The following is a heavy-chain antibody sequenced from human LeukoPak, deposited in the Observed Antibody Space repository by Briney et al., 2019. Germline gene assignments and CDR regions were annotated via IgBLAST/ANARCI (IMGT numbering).Heavy chain of an antibody. J-gene: IGHJ4*02. Sequence: PGGSLRLSCAASGFTFSSHSMNWVRQAPGKGLEWVSSISSSSSYIYYADSVKGRFTISRDNAKNSLYLQMNSLRAEDTAVYYCARQAGRGFDYWGQGTLVTVSS. V-gene: IGHV3-21*01. CDR2: ISSSSSYI. CDR1: GFTFSSHS. D-gene: IGHD3-16*01. CDR3: ARQAGRGFDY.